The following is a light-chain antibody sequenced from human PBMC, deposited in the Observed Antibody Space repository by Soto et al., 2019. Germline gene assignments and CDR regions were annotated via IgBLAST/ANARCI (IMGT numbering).Light chain of an antibody. CDR2: GAS. CDR1: QGISNF. CDR3: QQYHSYPVT. V-gene: IGKV1-16*02. J-gene: IGKJ4*01. Sequence: DIQMTQSPSSLSASVGDTVTTTCRASQGISNFLAWFQHKPGKAPESLIYGASSLQSGVPSKFSGSGSDTDFTLTISSLQPEDSATYFCQQYHSYPVTFGGGTKVEIK.